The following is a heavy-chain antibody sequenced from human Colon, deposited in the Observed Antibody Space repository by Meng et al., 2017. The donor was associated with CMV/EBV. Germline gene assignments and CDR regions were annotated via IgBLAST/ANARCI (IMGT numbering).Heavy chain of an antibody. CDR1: GFSFCNFA. Sequence: GESLMISCAASGFSFCNFAMSWVRQAPGKGLEWVATIAGGGTSTYYPDSAHGRFTISRDNSTNTLYLQSSSLRADDTAIYYCAEDLGSHYFYGMDVWGQGTTVTVSS. V-gene: IGHV3-23*01. CDR3: AEDLGSHYFYGMDV. D-gene: IGHD3-10*01. CDR2: IAGGGTST. J-gene: IGHJ6*02.